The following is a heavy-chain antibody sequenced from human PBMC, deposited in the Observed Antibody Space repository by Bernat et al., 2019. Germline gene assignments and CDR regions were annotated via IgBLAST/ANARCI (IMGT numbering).Heavy chain of an antibody. D-gene: IGHD3-22*01. CDR3: GGGLDYDSSDHFDY. CDR1: GFTFSSYA. J-gene: IGHJ4*02. V-gene: IGHV3-30-3*01. CDR2: ISNDGSNK. Sequence: QVQLVESGGGVVQPGRSLRLSCAASGFTFSSYAMHWVRQAPGKGLEWVADISNDGSNKYYADSVKGRFTISRDNSKNTLYLQMNSLRAEDTAVYYYGGGLDYDSSDHFDYWGQGTLVTVSS.